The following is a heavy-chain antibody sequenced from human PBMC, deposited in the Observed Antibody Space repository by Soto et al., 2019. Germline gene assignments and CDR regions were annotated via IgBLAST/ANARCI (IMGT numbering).Heavy chain of an antibody. J-gene: IGHJ6*02. D-gene: IGHD6-13*01. CDR2: IYYSGST. CDR1: GGSISSGGYS. Sequence: PSETLSLTCAVSGGSISSGGYSWSWIRQPPGKGLEWIGYIYYSGSTNYNPSLKSRVTISVDTSKNQFSLKLSSVTAADTAVYYCARRHSSSMDVWGQGTTVTVSS. CDR3: ARRHSSSMDV. V-gene: IGHV4-61*08.